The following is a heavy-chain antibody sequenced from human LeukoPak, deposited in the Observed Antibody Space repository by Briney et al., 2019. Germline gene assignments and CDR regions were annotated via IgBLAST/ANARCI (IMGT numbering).Heavy chain of an antibody. Sequence: ASVKVSCKASGYNLTTYSMNWVRQAPGQGLEWMGWVSVYHGTTNYARKVQGRVTMTTDTSTNTAYLELRSLRSDDTAVYYCARVTSQTTLTAFYIWGQGTMVTVSS. CDR1: GYNLTTYS. CDR2: VSVYHGTT. V-gene: IGHV1-18*01. D-gene: IGHD2-15*01. CDR3: ARVTSQTTLTAFYI. J-gene: IGHJ3*02.